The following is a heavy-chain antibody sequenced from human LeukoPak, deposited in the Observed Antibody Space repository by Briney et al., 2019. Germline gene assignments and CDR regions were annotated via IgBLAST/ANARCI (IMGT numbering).Heavy chain of an antibody. J-gene: IGHJ4*02. CDR3: TRGGAYGSLDY. D-gene: IGHD3-10*01. CDR2: INSDGAST. V-gene: IGHV3-74*01. Sequence: GGSLRLSCAASEFTFSSLRMHWVRQAPGKGLVWVSQINSDGASTTYADSVRGRFTISRDRAKITLFLQMTSLRADDTAVYYCTRGGAYGSLDYWGQGTLVTVSP. CDR1: EFTFSSLR.